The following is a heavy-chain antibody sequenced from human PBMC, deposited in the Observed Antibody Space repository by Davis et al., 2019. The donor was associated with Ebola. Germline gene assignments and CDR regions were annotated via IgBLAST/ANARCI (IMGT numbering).Heavy chain of an antibody. D-gene: IGHD4-23*01. Sequence: SLKISCAASGFTFDDYAMHWVRQAPGKGLEWVSGINWNSGSIGYADSVKGRFTISRDNAKNSLYLQMNSLRAEDTALYYCAREGVTRRFDYWGQGTLVTVSS. J-gene: IGHJ4*02. V-gene: IGHV3-9*01. CDR2: INWNSGSI. CDR3: AREGVTRRFDY. CDR1: GFTFDDYA.